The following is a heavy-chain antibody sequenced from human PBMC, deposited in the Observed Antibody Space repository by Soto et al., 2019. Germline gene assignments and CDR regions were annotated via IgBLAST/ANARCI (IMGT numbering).Heavy chain of an antibody. CDR3: ARGMGATTPLFDY. J-gene: IGHJ4*02. CDR2: ISYDGSNK. D-gene: IGHD1-26*01. CDR1: GFTFSSYA. Sequence: QVQLVESGGGVVQPGRSLRLSCAASGFTFSSYAMHWVRQAPGKGLEWVAVISYDGSNKCYADSVKGRFTISRDNSKNTLYLQMNSLRAEDTAVYYCARGMGATTPLFDYWGQGTLVTVSS. V-gene: IGHV3-30-3*01.